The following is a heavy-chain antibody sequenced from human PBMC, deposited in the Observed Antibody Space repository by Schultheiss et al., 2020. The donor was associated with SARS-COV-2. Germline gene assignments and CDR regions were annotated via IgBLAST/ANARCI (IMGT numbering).Heavy chain of an antibody. D-gene: IGHD3-3*01. CDR3: AKRPYYDFWSGYWFDP. J-gene: IGHJ5*02. Sequence: GGSLRLSCAASGFTFSSYAMSWVRQAPGKGLEWVSAISGSGGSTYYADSVKGRFTISRDNSKNTLYLQMNSLRAEDTAVYYCAKRPYYDFWSGYWFDPWGQGTLVTVSS. CDR2: ISGSGGST. CDR1: GFTFSSYA. V-gene: IGHV3-23*01.